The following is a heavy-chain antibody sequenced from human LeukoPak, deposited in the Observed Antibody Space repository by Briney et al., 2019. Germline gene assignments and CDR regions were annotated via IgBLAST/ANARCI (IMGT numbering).Heavy chain of an antibody. CDR2: IWYDEITK. CDR3: ARALSARAFDI. Sequence: GGSLRLSCVASGFTFRSYGIHWGRQAPGKGLEWLAFIWYDEITKNYADSVKGRFTISRDNSKNTLYVQMNSLRAEDTAVHYCARALSARAFDIWGQGTTVTVSS. D-gene: IGHD5/OR15-5a*01. CDR1: GFTFRSYG. V-gene: IGHV3-33*01. J-gene: IGHJ3*02.